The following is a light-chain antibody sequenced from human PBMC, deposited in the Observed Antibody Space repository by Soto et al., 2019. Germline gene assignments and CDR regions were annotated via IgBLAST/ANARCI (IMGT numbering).Light chain of an antibody. CDR1: HNDVGHENF. Sequence: QSALAQPASVSGSPGQSITISCTGTHNDVGHENFVSWYQQHPDKVPKLIIYDVTRRASGISSRFSASKSGNTAYLAISGLQADDEADSDCCSYRSDNPRFYVFGTGTKLTVL. J-gene: IGLJ1*01. CDR2: DVT. V-gene: IGLV2-14*03. CDR3: CSYRSDNPRFYV.